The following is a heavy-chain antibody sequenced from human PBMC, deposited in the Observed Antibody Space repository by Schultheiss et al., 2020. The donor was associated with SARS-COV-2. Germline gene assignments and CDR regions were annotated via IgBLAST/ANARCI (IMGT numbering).Heavy chain of an antibody. V-gene: IGHV3-33*01. CDR1: GFTFSSYG. J-gene: IGHJ4*02. CDR3: ASTRHSSGWDGDGY. D-gene: IGHD6-19*01. CDR2: IWYDGSNK. Sequence: AGSLRLSCAASGFTFSSYGMHWVRQAPGKGLEWVAVIWYDGSNKYYADSVKGRFTISRDNSKNTLYLQMNSLRAEDTAVYYCASTRHSSGWDGDGYWGQGTLVTVSS.